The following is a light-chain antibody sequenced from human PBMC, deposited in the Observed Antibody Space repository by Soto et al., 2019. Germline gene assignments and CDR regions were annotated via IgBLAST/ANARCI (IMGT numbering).Light chain of an antibody. J-gene: IGKJ4*01. CDR3: QQRRGWPPT. CDR1: QGIGDT. V-gene: IGKV3D-11*03. CDR2: DVS. Sequence: EVVMRQSPATLPVSPGDRPPLSGRASQGIGDTLAWYQHKPGQPPRLLIYDVSNRAIGVPARFSGSGSGTDYTLTINSLEREDFAVYYCQQRRGWPPTFGGGTKVDI.